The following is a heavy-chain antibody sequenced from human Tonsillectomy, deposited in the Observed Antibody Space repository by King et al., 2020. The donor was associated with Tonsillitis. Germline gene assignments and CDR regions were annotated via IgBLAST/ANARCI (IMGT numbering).Heavy chain of an antibody. V-gene: IGHV3-48*04. J-gene: IGHJ6*02. Sequence: VQLVESGGGLVQPGGSLRLSCAGSGFFFSIYSINWVRQAPGKGLEWISYISSSSSSIYYADSVKGRFTVSRDNAKNSLYLQMNSLRAEDTAVYYCARDPDMDVWGQGTTVTVSS. CDR1: GFFFSIYS. CDR3: ARDPDMDV. CDR2: ISSSSSSI.